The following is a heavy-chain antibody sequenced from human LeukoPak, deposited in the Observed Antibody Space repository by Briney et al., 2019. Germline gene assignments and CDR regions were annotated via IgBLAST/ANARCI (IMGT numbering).Heavy chain of an antibody. CDR2: LYSDGNT. CDR1: GFTVITND. V-gene: IGHV3-53*01. CDR3: ARGVEPLAANTLAY. J-gene: IGHJ4*02. Sequence: QPGGSLSLSCAAYGFTVITNDMTWVRQAPGKGFEWVSVLYSDGNTKYADSVQGRFTISRDNSKNTLYLEMNSLSPDDTAVYYCARGVEPLAANTLAYWGQGTLVTVSS. D-gene: IGHD1-14*01.